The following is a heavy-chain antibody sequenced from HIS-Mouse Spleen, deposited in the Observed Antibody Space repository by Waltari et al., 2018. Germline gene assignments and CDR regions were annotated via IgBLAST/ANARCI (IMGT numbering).Heavy chain of an antibody. D-gene: IGHD6-13*01. CDR2: IYYSGGT. V-gene: IGHV4-39*07. Sequence: QLQLQESGPGLVKPSETLSLTCTVSGGSISSSSYYWGWIRQPPGKGLGWIGSIYYSGGTYYNPALKGRVTISVDTSKNQFSLKLGSVTAADTAVYYCAREIPYSSSWYDWYFDLWGRGTLVTVSS. J-gene: IGHJ2*01. CDR3: AREIPYSSSWYDWYFDL. CDR1: GGSISSSSYY.